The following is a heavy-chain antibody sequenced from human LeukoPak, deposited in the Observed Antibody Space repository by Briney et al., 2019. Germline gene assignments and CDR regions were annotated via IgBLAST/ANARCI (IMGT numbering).Heavy chain of an antibody. CDR3: ARRPLHSQNWLAP. CDR2: IFPGDSDT. J-gene: IGHJ5*02. V-gene: IGHV5-51*01. Sequence: GESLKISCKGYGDGFTSYWVAWVRQMPGKGLEWMGIIFPGDSDTRYSPSIQGQVTISVDRSISTAYLQWSSLKASDTAIYYCARRPLHSQNWLAPWGQGTLVTVTS. CDR1: GDGFTSYW.